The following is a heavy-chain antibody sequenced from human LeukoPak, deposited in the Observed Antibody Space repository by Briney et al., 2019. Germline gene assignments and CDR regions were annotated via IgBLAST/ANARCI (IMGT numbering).Heavy chain of an antibody. CDR3: ARAVLRYFDWLPNWFDP. Sequence: ASVKVSCKASGYTFTSYGISWVRQAPGQGLEWMGWISAYNGNTNYAQKLQGRVTMTTDTSTSTAYMELRSLRSDDTAVYYCARAVLRYFDWLPNWFDPWGQGTLVTVSS. CDR2: ISAYNGNT. D-gene: IGHD3-9*01. CDR1: GYTFTSYG. V-gene: IGHV1-18*01. J-gene: IGHJ5*02.